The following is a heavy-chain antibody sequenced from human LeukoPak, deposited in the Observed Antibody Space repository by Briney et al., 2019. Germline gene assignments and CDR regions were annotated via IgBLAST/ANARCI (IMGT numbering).Heavy chain of an antibody. CDR1: GGTFSRYA. J-gene: IGHJ6*03. D-gene: IGHD3-10*01. CDR2: IIPIFGTA. V-gene: IGHV1-69*05. Sequence: SVKVSCKASGGTFSRYAISWVRQAPGQGLEWMGGIIPIFGTANYAQKFQGRVTITTDESTSTAYMELSSLRSEDTAVYYCARAVHGSGSYYNSYYFYYMDVWGKGTTVTVSS. CDR3: ARAVHGSGSYYNSYYFYYMDV.